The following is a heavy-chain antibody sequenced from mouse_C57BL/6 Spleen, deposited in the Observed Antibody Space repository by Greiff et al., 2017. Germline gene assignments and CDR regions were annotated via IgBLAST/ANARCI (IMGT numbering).Heavy chain of an antibody. J-gene: IGHJ1*03. CDR3: AIEYGGSYVWYFDV. Sequence: QVQLQQPGTELVKPGASVKLSCKASGYTFTSYWMHWVKQRPGQGLEWIGNINPSNGGTNYNEKFKSKATLTVDKSYSTAYMQLSRLTSEDSAVYYCAIEYGGSYVWYFDVWGTGTTVTVSS. D-gene: IGHD1-1*01. V-gene: IGHV1-53*01. CDR1: GYTFTSYW. CDR2: INPSNGGT.